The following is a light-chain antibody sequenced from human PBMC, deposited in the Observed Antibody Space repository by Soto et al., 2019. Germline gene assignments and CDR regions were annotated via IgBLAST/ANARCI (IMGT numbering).Light chain of an antibody. CDR1: QTISTY. CDR2: AAE. Sequence: DIQMTQSPSSLSASVGDVVTITCRASQTISTYVNRYQQKPGKAPTLLIYAAETLYRGVPSRFSASGSGTEFTLTISILQPESFATYYCQQSHTTLTFGGGTKVDMK. V-gene: IGKV1-39*01. CDR3: QQSHTTLT. J-gene: IGKJ4*01.